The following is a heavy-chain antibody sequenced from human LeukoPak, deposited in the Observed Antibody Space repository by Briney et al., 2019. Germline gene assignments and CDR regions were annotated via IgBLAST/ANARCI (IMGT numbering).Heavy chain of an antibody. J-gene: IGHJ4*02. CDR3: ARAIVGAVDY. V-gene: IGHV3-66*01. CDR2: IYSGGST. D-gene: IGHD1-26*01. Sequence: GGSLRLSCAASGFTVSSNYMSWIRQAPGKGLEWVSVIYSGGSTYYADSVKGRFTISRDNSKNTLYLQMNSLRAEDTAVYYCARAIVGAVDYWGQGTLVTVSS. CDR1: GFTVSSNY.